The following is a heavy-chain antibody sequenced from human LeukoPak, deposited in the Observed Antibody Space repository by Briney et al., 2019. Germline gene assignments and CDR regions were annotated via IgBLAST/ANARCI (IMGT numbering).Heavy chain of an antibody. V-gene: IGHV3-48*01. J-gene: IGHJ4*02. D-gene: IGHD2-2*03. CDR1: GLTFSDYT. CDR3: ASVGHCTSSSCPYYFDY. CDR2: ISSSSSTI. Sequence: GGSLRLSCAASGLTFSDYTMNWVRQAPGKGLEWVSYISSSSSTISYADSVKGRFTISRDNAKNSLFLQTDSLRAEDTAVYYCASVGHCTSSSCPYYFDYWGQGTLVTVSS.